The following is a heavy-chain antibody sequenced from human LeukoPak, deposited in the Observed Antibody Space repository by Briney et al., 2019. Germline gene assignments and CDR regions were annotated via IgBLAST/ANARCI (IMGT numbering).Heavy chain of an antibody. Sequence: SETLSLTCTVSGGSISNYYWNWIRQSPGKGLEWIGYISYSGSTNYNPSLKSRVTVSADTSKNQSSLKVNSVTAADTAVYYCARAADSGQPHYYYYYMDVWGKGTTVTVSS. V-gene: IGHV4-59*01. CDR1: GGSISNYY. D-gene: IGHD5-12*01. CDR3: ARAADSGQPHYYYYYMDV. J-gene: IGHJ6*03. CDR2: ISYSGST.